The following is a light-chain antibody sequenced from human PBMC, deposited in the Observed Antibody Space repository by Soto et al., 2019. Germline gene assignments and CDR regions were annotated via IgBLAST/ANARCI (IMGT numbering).Light chain of an antibody. CDR2: DAS. CDR1: QGINIF. V-gene: IGKV1-9*01. CDR3: QQYHDYPT. Sequence: DSQLTQSPSFLSASVGDRVTITCRASQGINIFLAWFQQKPGKAPNLLIYDASTLQSGVPSRFSGRGSGTEFTLTISSLQPDDFATYYCQQYHDYPTFGQGTKVDIK. J-gene: IGKJ1*01.